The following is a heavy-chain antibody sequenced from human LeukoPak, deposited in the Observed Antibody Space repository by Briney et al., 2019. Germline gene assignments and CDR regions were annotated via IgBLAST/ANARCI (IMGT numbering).Heavy chain of an antibody. CDR1: GVTFSSYD. CDR3: ARDLVSGAYTFDI. D-gene: IGHD3-16*01. J-gene: IGHJ3*02. V-gene: IGHV3-48*03. CDR2: ISGSGTTT. Sequence: GGSLRLSCAASGVTFSSYDMNWVRQAPGKGLGWVSYISGSGTTTYYADSVKGRFTISRDYSKNSLYLQMNSLRAEDTAVYYCARDLVSGAYTFDIWGQGTMVTVSS.